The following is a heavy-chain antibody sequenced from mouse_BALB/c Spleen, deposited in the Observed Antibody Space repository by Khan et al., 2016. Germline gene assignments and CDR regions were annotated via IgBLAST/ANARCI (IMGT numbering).Heavy chain of an antibody. CDR3: ASQYGSGYVGFAY. CDR2: INPGSGST. CDR1: GYAFTNVL. J-gene: IGHJ3*01. Sequence: QVQLQQSGADLVRPGTSVKVSCKASGYAFTNVLIDWIKQRPGQGLDWIGVINPGSGSTNYNEKFKGKATLTAAKYSSTTYMQLSSLTSDDSAVSCCASQYGSGYVGFAYWGQGTLVTVSA. V-gene: IGHV1-54*01. D-gene: IGHD1-1*01.